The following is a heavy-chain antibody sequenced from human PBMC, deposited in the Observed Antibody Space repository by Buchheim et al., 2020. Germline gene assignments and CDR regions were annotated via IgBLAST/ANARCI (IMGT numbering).Heavy chain of an antibody. CDR3: TRDTTPYTSSSGWGFDY. CDR2: ISYDGGDK. Sequence: QVQLVQSGGGVVQPGGSLKLSCAASGFTFSAYPLHWVRQTPAKGLEWVSSISYDGGDKKYADSVKGRLTISRDNSINTLYLQMSSLRVEDSAVYFCTRDTTPYTSSSGWGFDYWGRGT. J-gene: IGHJ4*02. D-gene: IGHD3-16*01. CDR1: GFTFSAYP. V-gene: IGHV3-30-3*01.